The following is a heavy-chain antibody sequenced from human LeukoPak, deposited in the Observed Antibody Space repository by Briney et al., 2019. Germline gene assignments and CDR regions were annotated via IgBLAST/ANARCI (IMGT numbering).Heavy chain of an antibody. D-gene: IGHD2-2*01. CDR1: GYTFTSYA. CDR2: INAGNGNT. Sequence: ASVKVSCKASGYTFTSYAMHWVRQAPGQRLEWMGWINAGNGNTKYSQKFQGRVTITRDTSASTAYMELSSLRSEDTAVYYCARPRWVPAALSPFDYWGQGTLVTVSS. V-gene: IGHV1-3*01. CDR3: ARPRWVPAALSPFDY. J-gene: IGHJ4*02.